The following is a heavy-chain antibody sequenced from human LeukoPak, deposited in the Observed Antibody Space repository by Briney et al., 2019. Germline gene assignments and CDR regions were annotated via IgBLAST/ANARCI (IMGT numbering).Heavy chain of an antibody. CDR2: ISGSGGST. CDR1: GFTFSSYA. Sequence: GGSLRLSCAASGFTFSSYAMSWVRQAPGKGLEWVPAISGSGGSTYYADSVKGRFTISRDNSKNTLYLQMNSLRAEDTAVYYCAKDQGIVVVITHFDYWGQGTLVTVSS. D-gene: IGHD3-22*01. J-gene: IGHJ4*02. CDR3: AKDQGIVVVITHFDY. V-gene: IGHV3-23*01.